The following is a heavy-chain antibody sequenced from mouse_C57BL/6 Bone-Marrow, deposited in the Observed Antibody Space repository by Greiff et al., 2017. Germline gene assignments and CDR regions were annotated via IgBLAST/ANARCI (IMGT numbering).Heavy chain of an antibody. CDR1: GFTFSDYG. V-gene: IGHV5-17*01. D-gene: IGHD2-3*01. CDR3: ARRWLLRIYYAMDY. Sequence: EVKLMESGGGLVKPGGSLKLSCAASGFTFSDYGMHWVRQAPEKGLEWVAYISSGSSTIYYADTVKGRFTISRDNAKNTLFLQMTSLRSEDTAMYYCARRWLLRIYYAMDYWGQGTSVTVSS. J-gene: IGHJ4*01. CDR2: ISSGSSTI.